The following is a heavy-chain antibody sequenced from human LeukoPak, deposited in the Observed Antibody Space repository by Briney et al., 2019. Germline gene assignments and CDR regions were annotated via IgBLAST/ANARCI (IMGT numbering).Heavy chain of an antibody. J-gene: IGHJ4*02. CDR2: ISGSGGST. CDR3: AKVDYGSGSRY. CDR1: GSTFSSYA. V-gene: IGHV3-23*01. D-gene: IGHD3-10*01. Sequence: PGGSLRLSCAASGSTFSSYAMSWVRQAPGKGLEWVSAISGSGGSTYYADSVKGRLTISRDNSKNTLYLQMNSLRAEDTAVYYCAKVDYGSGSRYWGQGTLVTVSS.